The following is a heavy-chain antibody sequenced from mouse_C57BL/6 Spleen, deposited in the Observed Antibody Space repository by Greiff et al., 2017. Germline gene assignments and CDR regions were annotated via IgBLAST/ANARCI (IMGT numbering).Heavy chain of an antibody. CDR2: ISDGGSYT. V-gene: IGHV5-4*01. D-gene: IGHD2-4*01. J-gene: IGHJ2*01. CDR3: ARDGYDYGYYLDY. Sequence: EVQLQESGGGLVKPGGSLKLSCAASGFTFSSYAMSWVRQTPEKRLEWVATISDGGSYTYYPDNVKGRFTISRDNAKNNLYLQMSHLKSEDTAMYYCARDGYDYGYYLDYWGQGTTLTVSS. CDR1: GFTFSSYA.